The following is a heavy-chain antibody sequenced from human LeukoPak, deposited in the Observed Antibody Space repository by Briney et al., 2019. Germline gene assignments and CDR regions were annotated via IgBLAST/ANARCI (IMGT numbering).Heavy chain of an antibody. D-gene: IGHD1-26*01. V-gene: IGHV4-34*01. CDR1: GGSFSGYY. J-gene: IGHJ1*01. Sequence: PSETLSLTCAVYGGSFSGYYWSWIRQPPGKGLEWIGEINHSGSTNYNPSLKSRVTISVDTSKDQFSLKLSSVTAADTAVYYCARDSAWGGSYRFRYFQHWGQGTLVTVSS. CDR3: ARDSAWGGSYRFRYFQH. CDR2: INHSGST.